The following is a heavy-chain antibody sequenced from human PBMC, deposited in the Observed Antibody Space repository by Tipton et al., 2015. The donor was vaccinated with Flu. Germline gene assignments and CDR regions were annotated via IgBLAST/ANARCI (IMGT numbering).Heavy chain of an antibody. CDR2: FYPSGTS. CDR3: ARLEGAFEGGHCVGSNCWINF. Sequence: TLSLTCSVSTFSVSGIVSWGWIRHSPGKALEWLGSFYPSGTSYYNPSVKSRVTISLDTSKGHSSLNQRSVTAGDTAVYYCARLEGAFEGGHCVGSNCWINFWGQGTLVTVSS. V-gene: IGHV4-38-2*01. J-gene: IGHJ4*02. CDR1: TFSVSGIVS. D-gene: IGHD2-21*01.